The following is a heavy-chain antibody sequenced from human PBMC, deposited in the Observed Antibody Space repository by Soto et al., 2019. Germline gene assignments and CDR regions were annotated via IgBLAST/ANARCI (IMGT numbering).Heavy chain of an antibody. CDR3: ARISLGRSYGPSWFDP. Sequence: GASVKVSCKASGYTFTSSGISWVRQAPGQGLDWMGWINTYNGNTNYAQKLQDRVTMTTDTSTNTAYMELRSLRSDDTAVYYCARISLGRSYGPSWFDPWGQGTLVTVSS. J-gene: IGHJ5*02. D-gene: IGHD3-16*01. CDR2: INTYNGNT. V-gene: IGHV1-18*01. CDR1: GYTFTSSG.